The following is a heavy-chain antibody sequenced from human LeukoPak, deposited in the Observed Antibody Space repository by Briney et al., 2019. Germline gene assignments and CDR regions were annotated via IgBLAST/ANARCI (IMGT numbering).Heavy chain of an antibody. CDR1: GFTFDYYA. J-gene: IGHJ6*02. Sequence: GGSLRLSCAASGFTFDYYAIHWVRQAPGKALQSVSGISRNSGTTAYAHSVKGRFTISRDNAKNSLYLQMKSLRAEDTALYYCAKAVDQLLYNYYYAMDVWGQGTTVTVSS. D-gene: IGHD2-2*02. CDR2: ISRNSGTT. CDR3: AKAVDQLLYNYYYAMDV. V-gene: IGHV3-9*01.